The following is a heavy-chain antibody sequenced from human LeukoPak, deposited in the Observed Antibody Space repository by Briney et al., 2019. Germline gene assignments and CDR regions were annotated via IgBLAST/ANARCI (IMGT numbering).Heavy chain of an antibody. CDR3: ASVSGSYKDDAFDI. Sequence: TGGSLRLSCAASGFTFSSYWMHWVRQAPGKGLVWVSRINSDGSSTSYADSVKGRFTISRDNAKNTLYLQMNSLRAEDTAVYYCASVSGSYKDDAFDIWGQGTMVTVSS. D-gene: IGHD1-26*01. J-gene: IGHJ3*02. CDR2: INSDGSST. V-gene: IGHV3-74*01. CDR1: GFTFSSYW.